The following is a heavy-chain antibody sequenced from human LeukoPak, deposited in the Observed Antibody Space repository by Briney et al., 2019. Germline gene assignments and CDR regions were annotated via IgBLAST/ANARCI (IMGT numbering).Heavy chain of an antibody. CDR3: ARDHRSGSTNRDFDY. V-gene: IGHV3-21*01. Sequence: GGSLRLSCAASGFTFSSYSMNWVRQAPGKGLEWVSSISSSSSYIYYADSVKGRFTISRDNAKNSLYLQMNSLRAEDTAVYYCARDHRSGSTNRDFDYWGQGTLVTVSS. CDR2: ISSSSSYI. CDR1: GFTFSSYS. D-gene: IGHD3-10*01. J-gene: IGHJ4*02.